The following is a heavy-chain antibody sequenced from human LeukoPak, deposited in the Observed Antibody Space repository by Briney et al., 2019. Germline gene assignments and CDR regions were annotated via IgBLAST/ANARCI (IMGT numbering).Heavy chain of an antibody. CDR1: GXSITNDY. V-gene: IGHV4-59*01. Sequence: PSETLSLTCTVSGXSITNDYWSWMRQPPGKGLEWIGHISYSGSTNYNPSLKSRVTISADTSKNQSSLKLNSVTAADTAVYYCARDTYDYGYTFDIWGQGTMVTVSS. CDR3: ARDTYDYGYTFDI. CDR2: ISYSGST. J-gene: IGHJ3*02. D-gene: IGHD3-16*01.